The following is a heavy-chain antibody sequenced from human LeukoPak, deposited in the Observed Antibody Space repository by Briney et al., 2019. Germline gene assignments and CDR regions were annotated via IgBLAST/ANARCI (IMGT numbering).Heavy chain of an antibody. V-gene: IGHV3-21*01. Sequence: GGSLRLSCAASGFTFSSYSMNWVRQAPGKGLEWISSISSSSSYIYYADSVKGRFTISRDNAKNSLYLQMNSLRAEDTAVYYCFGAYYDFWSGPRLRTFQHWGQGTLVTVSS. CDR3: FGAYYDFWSGPRLRTFQH. J-gene: IGHJ1*01. CDR1: GFTFSSYS. D-gene: IGHD3-3*01. CDR2: ISSSSSYI.